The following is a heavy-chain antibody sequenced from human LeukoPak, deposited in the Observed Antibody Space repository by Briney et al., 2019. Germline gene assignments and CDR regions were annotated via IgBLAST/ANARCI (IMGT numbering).Heavy chain of an antibody. D-gene: IGHD3-9*01. Sequence: SVKVSCKASGGTFSSYAISWVRQAPGQGLEWMGRIIPILGIANYAQKFQGRVTITADKSTSTAYMELSSLRSEDTAVYYCARMDRLRYFDCWGQGTLVTVSS. V-gene: IGHV1-69*04. CDR1: GGTFSSYA. CDR3: ARMDRLRYFDC. CDR2: IIPILGIA. J-gene: IGHJ4*02.